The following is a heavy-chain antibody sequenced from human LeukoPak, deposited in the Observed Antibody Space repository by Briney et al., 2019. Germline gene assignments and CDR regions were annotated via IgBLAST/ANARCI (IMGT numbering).Heavy chain of an antibody. J-gene: IGHJ5*02. CDR3: ARDHIGHSSSPIYWFDP. CDR2: IYYSGST. V-gene: IGHV4-59*01. Sequence: SEILSLTCTVSGDSISRYYWSWMRQPPGKGLEWIGYIYYSGSTNYNPSLKSRVTISVDTSKNQFSLKLSSVTAADTAVYYCARDHIGHSSSPIYWFDPWGQGTLVTVSS. CDR1: GDSISRYY. D-gene: IGHD6-6*01.